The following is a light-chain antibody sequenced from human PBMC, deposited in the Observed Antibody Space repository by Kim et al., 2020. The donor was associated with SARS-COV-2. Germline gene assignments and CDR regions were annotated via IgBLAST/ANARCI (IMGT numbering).Light chain of an antibody. CDR3: QQYHSSPPT. V-gene: IGKV1-5*03. J-gene: IGKJ2*01. Sequence: DIQMTQSPSTLSASVGDRVIVTWRANQSISYWLAWYQQKAGQAPKFLIYKASNLERGVPSRFSGSGSGTEFTLTISSLQPDDFATYYCQQYHSSPPTFGQGTKVEI. CDR2: KAS. CDR1: QSISYW.